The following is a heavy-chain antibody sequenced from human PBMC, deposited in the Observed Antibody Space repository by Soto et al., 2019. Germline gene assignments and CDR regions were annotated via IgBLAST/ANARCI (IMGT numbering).Heavy chain of an antibody. CDR3: ARESRESSGYFRIHFDY. CDR1: GFTFSSYG. D-gene: IGHD3-22*01. V-gene: IGHV3-33*01. J-gene: IGHJ4*02. Sequence: QVQLVESGGGVVQPGRSLRLSCAASGFTFSSYGMHWVRQAPGKGLEWVAVIWYDGSNKYYADSVKGRFTISRDNDKNTLYLQMNSLRAEDTAVYYCARESRESSGYFRIHFDYWGQGTLVTVSS. CDR2: IWYDGSNK.